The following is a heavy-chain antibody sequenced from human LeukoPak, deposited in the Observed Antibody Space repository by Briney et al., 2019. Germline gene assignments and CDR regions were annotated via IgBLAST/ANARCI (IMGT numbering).Heavy chain of an antibody. V-gene: IGHV3-66*01. CDR1: GFTVSTNY. D-gene: IGHD2/OR15-2a*01. Sequence: AGGSLRLSCAASGFTVSTNYMSWVRQAPGKGLEWVSVIYSGGGTYYADSVKGRFTISRDNSKNTLYLQMNSLRAEDTDVYYCARDLSTGFDPWGQGTLVTVSS. CDR2: IYSGGGT. J-gene: IGHJ5*02. CDR3: ARDLSTGFDP.